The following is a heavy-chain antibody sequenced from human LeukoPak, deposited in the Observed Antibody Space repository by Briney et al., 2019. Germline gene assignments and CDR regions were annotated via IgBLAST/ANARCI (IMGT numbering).Heavy chain of an antibody. CDR2: IDTSGST. D-gene: IGHD3-3*01. V-gene: IGHV4-61*02. Sequence: SETLCPTCTVPGGSISSGSYYWSSIRQPAGEGLEWIGLIDTSGSTNYNTPLKRRATTPVDTSKTQLSLKLSSVTAADTAVHYCARGGYDCWSGYSNWFDPWGQGTLVTVSS. CDR1: GGSISSGSYY. CDR3: ARGGYDCWSGYSNWFDP. J-gene: IGHJ5*02.